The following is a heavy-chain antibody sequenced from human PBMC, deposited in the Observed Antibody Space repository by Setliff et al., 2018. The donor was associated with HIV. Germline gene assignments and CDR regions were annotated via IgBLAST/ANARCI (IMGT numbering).Heavy chain of an antibody. V-gene: IGHV3-7*03. Sequence: GSLRLSCEASGFTLSNFWMSWVRQAPGKGLEWVANIKKDGSEKYYVDSVKGRFTISRDDAKNSLFLQMNSLRADDTAVYYCARIPGSSSEGGWFDPWGQGTLVTVSS. CDR3: ARIPGSSSEGGWFDP. J-gene: IGHJ5*02. CDR2: IKKDGSEK. D-gene: IGHD6-6*01. CDR1: GFTLSNFW.